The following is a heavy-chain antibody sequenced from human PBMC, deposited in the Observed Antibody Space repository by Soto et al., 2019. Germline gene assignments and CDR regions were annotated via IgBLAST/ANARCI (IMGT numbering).Heavy chain of an antibody. V-gene: IGHV3-15*07. Sequence: EVQLVESGGCLVKPGGALRLSCAASGFTFSNAWMNWVRQAPGKGLEWVGRIKSKTDGGTTDYAAPVKGRFTIARDDSNNTLYLQMNSLKTEYTAVYYCTTDQYYYYGMDVLGQGTTVTVSS. J-gene: IGHJ6*02. CDR3: TTDQYYYYGMDV. CDR1: GFTFSNAW. CDR2: IKSKTDGGTT.